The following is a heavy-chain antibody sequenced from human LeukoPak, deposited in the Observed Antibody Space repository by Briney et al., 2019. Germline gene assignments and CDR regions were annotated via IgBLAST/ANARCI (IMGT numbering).Heavy chain of an antibody. V-gene: IGHV3-9*01. J-gene: IGHJ4*02. Sequence: GRSLRLSCAASGFTFDDYAMHGVRQATGKGLEWVSGISWNSGSIGYADSVKGRFTISRDNAKNSLYLQMNSLRAEDTSLYYCAKDMGIAVAGPQGYWGQGTLVTVSS. CDR3: AKDMGIAVAGPQGY. D-gene: IGHD6-19*01. CDR2: ISWNSGSI. CDR1: GFTFDDYA.